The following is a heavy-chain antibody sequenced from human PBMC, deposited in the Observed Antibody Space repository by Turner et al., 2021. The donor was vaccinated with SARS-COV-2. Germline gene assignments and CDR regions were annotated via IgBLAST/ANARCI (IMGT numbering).Heavy chain of an antibody. V-gene: IGHV1-46*01. CDR2: FNPSGGYT. CDR3: ARDPRVPAVTNVNDAFDI. Sequence: QVQLVQSGAEAKKPGASLKISCRTSGYTFRDYYIHWVRQAPGQGLEWMGIFNPSGGYTSYAQKFQGRLTMTSDTSTSTVYMDLSSLGYEDTAVYYCARDPRVPAVTNVNDAFDIWGQGTMVTVSS. CDR1: GYTFRDYY. D-gene: IGHD4-17*01. J-gene: IGHJ3*02.